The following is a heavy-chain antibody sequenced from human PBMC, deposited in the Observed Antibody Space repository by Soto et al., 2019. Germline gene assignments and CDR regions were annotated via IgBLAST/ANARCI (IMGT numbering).Heavy chain of an antibody. CDR1: GGSISSGGYS. CDR2: IYHSGST. D-gene: IGHD4-4*01. J-gene: IGHJ5*02. Sequence: SETLSLTCAVSGGSISSGGYSWSWLRQPPGKGLEWIGYIYHSGSTNYNPSLKSRVTISVDTSKNQFSLKLSSVTAADTAVYYCARHGLSNHEYNWFDPWGQGTQVTVSS. V-gene: IGHV4-61*08. CDR3: ARHGLSNHEYNWFDP.